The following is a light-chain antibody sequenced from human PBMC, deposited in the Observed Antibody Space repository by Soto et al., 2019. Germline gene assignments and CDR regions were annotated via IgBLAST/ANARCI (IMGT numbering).Light chain of an antibody. CDR2: GAS. CDR3: QQYNSYSQT. Sequence: ERVMTQSPATLSVSPGERATLSCRASQSVSSNLAWYQQKPGQAPRLFIYGASTRATAIPPRFSGSGSGTEFTLTISSLQSEDFATYYCQQYNSYSQTFGQGTKVEIK. CDR1: QSVSSN. J-gene: IGKJ1*01. V-gene: IGKV3-15*01.